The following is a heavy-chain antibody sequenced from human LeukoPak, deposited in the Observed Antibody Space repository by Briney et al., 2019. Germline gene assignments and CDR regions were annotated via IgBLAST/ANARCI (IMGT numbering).Heavy chain of an antibody. J-gene: IGHJ4*02. V-gene: IGHV4-59*01. Sequence: SETLSLTYTVSGGSISGYYWSWIRQPPGKGLEWIGCIYYSGSTNYNPSLRSRVTISVDTSKNQFSLKLNSVTAADTAVYYCARVYPATNTALDYWGQGTLVTVSS. CDR1: GGSISGYY. CDR2: IYYSGST. D-gene: IGHD3-16*02. CDR3: ARVYPATNTALDY.